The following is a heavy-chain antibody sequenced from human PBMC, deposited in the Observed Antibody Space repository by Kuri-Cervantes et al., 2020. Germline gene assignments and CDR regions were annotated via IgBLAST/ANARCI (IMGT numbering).Heavy chain of an antibody. V-gene: IGHV3-30*02. CDR1: GFTFTTCG. J-gene: IGHJ4*02. CDR2: IRYDGTST. Sequence: GESLKISCAGSGFTFTTCGIHWVREAPGKGLEWVAFIRYDGTSTFYGDSVKGRFTISRDNSKNTLYLQMNSLRAEDTAVYYCARDGIAGGLDYWGQGTLVTVSS. CDR3: ARDGIAGGLDY. D-gene: IGHD2-21*01.